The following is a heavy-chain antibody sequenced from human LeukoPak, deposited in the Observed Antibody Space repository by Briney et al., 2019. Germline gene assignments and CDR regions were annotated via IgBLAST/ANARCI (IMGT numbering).Heavy chain of an antibody. D-gene: IGHD2-21*02. J-gene: IGHJ4*02. CDR3: ARFAYCGSGCWYYFDY. Sequence: SETLSLTCTVSGGSISSYYWSWIRQPPGKGLEWIGYIYYSGSTNYNPSLKSRVTMSVDTSKNQFSLKLNSVTAADTAVYFCARFAYCGSGCWYYFDYWGQGALVTVSS. V-gene: IGHV4-59*08. CDR2: IYYSGST. CDR1: GGSISSYY.